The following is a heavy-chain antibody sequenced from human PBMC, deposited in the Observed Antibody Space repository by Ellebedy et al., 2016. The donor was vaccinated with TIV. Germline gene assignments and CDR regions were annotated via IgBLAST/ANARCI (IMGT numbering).Heavy chain of an antibody. Sequence: GESLKISCVVSGFTFSSYWMHWVRQAPGKGLVWVSRINRDGGSTNYADSVKGRFTISRDNAKNTVYLQVNSLRAEDTAVYYCARGASWSAITGLDYWGQGTLVTVSS. CDR2: INRDGGST. CDR1: GFTFSSYW. D-gene: IGHD3-3*01. CDR3: ARGASWSAITGLDY. J-gene: IGHJ4*02. V-gene: IGHV3-74*01.